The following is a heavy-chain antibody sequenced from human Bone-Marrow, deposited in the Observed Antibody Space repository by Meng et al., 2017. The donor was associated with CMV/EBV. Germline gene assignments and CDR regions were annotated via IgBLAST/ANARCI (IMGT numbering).Heavy chain of an antibody. CDR2: LSHDDIDE. CDR3: PRDAATVGTHPPDY. J-gene: IGHJ4*02. Sequence: GESLKFSCASSGSSFKTYTMHLGRQAPGKGLEWVTVLSHDDIDEYYADSVKGRFTISSDNSKNTLYQQMNNLTAEDTALYYCPRDAATVGTHPPDYWGQGTLVTVSS. V-gene: IGHV3-30*04. D-gene: IGHD6-25*01. CDR1: GSSFKTYT.